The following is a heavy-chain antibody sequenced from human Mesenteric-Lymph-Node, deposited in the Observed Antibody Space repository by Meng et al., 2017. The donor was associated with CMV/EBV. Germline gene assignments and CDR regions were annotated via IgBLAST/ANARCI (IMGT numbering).Heavy chain of an antibody. J-gene: IGHJ4*02. CDR3: ARGNYYGSGSYYSFDY. D-gene: IGHD3-10*01. CDR2: IIPIFGTA. CDR1: GGTFSSYA. V-gene: IGHV1-69*06. Sequence: SGGTFSSYAISWVRQAPGQGLEWMGGIIPIFGTANYAQKFQGRVTITADKSTSTAYMELSSLRSEDTAVYYCARGNYYGSGSYYSFDYWGQGTLVTVSS.